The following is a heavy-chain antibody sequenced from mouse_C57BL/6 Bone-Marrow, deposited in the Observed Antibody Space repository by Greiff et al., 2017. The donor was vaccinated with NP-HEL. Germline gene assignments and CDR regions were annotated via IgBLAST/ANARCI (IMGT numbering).Heavy chain of an antibody. D-gene: IGHD1-1*01. CDR1: GYTFTSYW. J-gene: IGHJ1*03. CDR2: IYPGSGST. Sequence: QVQLQQPGAELVKPGASVKMSCKASGYTFTSYWITWVKQRPGQGLEWIGDIYPGSGSTNYNEKFKSKATLTVDTSSSTAYMQLSSLTSEDSAVYYCARERNYGSSYWYFDVWGTGTTVTVSS. CDR3: ARERNYGSSYWYFDV. V-gene: IGHV1-55*01.